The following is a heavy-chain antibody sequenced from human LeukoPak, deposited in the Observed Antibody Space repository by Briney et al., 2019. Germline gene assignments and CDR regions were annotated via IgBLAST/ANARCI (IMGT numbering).Heavy chain of an antibody. Sequence: GGSLRLSCAASGFTFSSYGMHWVRQAPGKGLEWVAFIRYDGSNKYYADSVKGRFTISRDNSKNTLYLQMNSLRAEDTAVYYCAKDHCSSTSCYRHTTWSYYYMDVWGKGTTVTVSS. CDR1: GFTFSSYG. J-gene: IGHJ6*03. V-gene: IGHV3-30*02. D-gene: IGHD2-2*01. CDR2: IRYDGSNK. CDR3: AKDHCSSTSCYRHTTWSYYYMDV.